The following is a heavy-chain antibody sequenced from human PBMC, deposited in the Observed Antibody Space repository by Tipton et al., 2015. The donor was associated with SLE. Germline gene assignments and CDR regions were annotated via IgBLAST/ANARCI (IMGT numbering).Heavy chain of an antibody. CDR1: GGSITSNKW. Sequence: PGLVKPSGTLSLTCGVSGGSITSNKWWTWVRQSPGKGLEWIGEISHSGDTDYNPSLKSRITISLDKSNNHFSLRLSSLTAADTAVYYCARGPDHSNYYFYRMDVWGQGTTVTVSS. J-gene: IGHJ6*02. CDR2: ISHSGDT. D-gene: IGHD1-14*01. V-gene: IGHV4-4*02. CDR3: ARGPDHSNYYFYRMDV.